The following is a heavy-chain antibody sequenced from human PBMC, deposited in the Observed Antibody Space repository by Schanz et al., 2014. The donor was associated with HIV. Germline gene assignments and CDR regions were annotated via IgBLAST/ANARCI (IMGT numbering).Heavy chain of an antibody. CDR2: ISYDRSHK. D-gene: IGHD6-19*01. CDR1: GFTFSSYA. Sequence: VQLVESGGGVAQPGKSLRLSCAASGFTFSSYAMHWVRQAPGKGLEWVAVISYDRSHKYYADSVKGRFTISRDNSKNTLYLQMHSLRAEDTAVYYCAKDPYQGSSGWLDWGQGTLVTVSS. CDR3: AKDPYQGSSGWLD. J-gene: IGHJ1*01. V-gene: IGHV3-30*04.